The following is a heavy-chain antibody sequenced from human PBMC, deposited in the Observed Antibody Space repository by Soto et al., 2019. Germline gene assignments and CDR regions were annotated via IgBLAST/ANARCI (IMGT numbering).Heavy chain of an antibody. CDR1: GGSISSYY. D-gene: IGHD4-17*01. CDR2: IYYSGST. J-gene: IGHJ6*03. Sequence: SETLSLTCTVSGGSISSYYWSWIRQPLGKGLEWIGYIYYSGSTNYNPSLKSRVTISVDTSKNQFSLKLSSVTAADTAVYYCARADTTVTPHMDVWGKGTTVTVSS. V-gene: IGHV4-59*01. CDR3: ARADTTVTPHMDV.